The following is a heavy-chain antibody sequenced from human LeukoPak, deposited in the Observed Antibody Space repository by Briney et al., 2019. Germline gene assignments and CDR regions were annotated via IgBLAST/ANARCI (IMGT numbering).Heavy chain of an antibody. J-gene: IGHJ4*02. CDR1: GFTVSSNY. D-gene: IGHD5-18*01. CDR2: IYSGGST. V-gene: IGHV3-53*01. CDR3: ARGTRTSYGLGY. Sequence: GGSLRLSCAASGFTVSSNYMSWVRQAPGKGLEWVSVIYSGGSTYYADSVKGRFTISRDNSKNTLYHQMNSLRAEDTAVYYCARGTRTSYGLGYWGQGTLVTVSS.